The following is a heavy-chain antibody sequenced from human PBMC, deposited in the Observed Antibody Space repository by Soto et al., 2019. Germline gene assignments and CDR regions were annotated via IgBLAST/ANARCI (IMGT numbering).Heavy chain of an antibody. J-gene: IGHJ4*02. CDR2: ISSSGSTI. CDR1: GFTFSDYY. V-gene: IGHV3-11*01. D-gene: IGHD3-9*01. CDR3: ARDALPGYDILTGYYVY. Sequence: GGSLRLSCAASGFTFSDYYMSWIRQAPGKGLEGVSYISSSGSTIYYADSVKGRFTISRDNAKNSLYLQMNSLRAEDTAVYYCARDALPGYDILTGYYVYWGQGTLVTVSS.